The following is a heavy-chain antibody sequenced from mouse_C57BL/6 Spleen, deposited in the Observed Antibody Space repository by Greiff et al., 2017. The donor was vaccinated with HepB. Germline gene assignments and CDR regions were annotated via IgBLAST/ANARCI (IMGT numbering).Heavy chain of an antibody. V-gene: IGHV14-4*01. CDR3: TPFTTVEDGY. J-gene: IGHJ4*01. Sequence: EVQLQQSGAELVRPGASVKLSCTASGFNIKDDYMHWVKQRSEQGLEGIGWFVPENGDTEYASKFQGKATITADTSSNTAYRQLSSLTSADTAVYYCTPFTTVEDGYWGQGTSVTVSS. D-gene: IGHD1-1*01. CDR2: FVPENGDT. CDR1: GFNIKDDY.